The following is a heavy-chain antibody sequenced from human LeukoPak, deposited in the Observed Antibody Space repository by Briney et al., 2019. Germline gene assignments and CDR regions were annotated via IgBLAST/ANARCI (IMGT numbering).Heavy chain of an antibody. CDR2: IKPKTDGETT. CDR1: GFTFSTYG. J-gene: IGHJ4*02. V-gene: IGHV3-15*07. Sequence: GGSLRLSCAASGFTFSTYGMNWVRQTPGKGLEWVGRIKPKTDGETTEYAAPVKDRFSISRDDSKSMMYLQMNSLKTEDTAVYYCITPLPYSAQGGQGTLVTVSS. D-gene: IGHD2-21*01. CDR3: ITPLPYSAQ.